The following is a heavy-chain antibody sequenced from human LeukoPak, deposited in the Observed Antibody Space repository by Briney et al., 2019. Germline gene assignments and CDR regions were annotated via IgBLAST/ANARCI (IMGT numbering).Heavy chain of an antibody. D-gene: IGHD6-6*01. CDR1: GKTFNGYY. Sequence: APVKVSCKASGKTFNGYYMPRVRTAPGQGLGWMGWINPNSGGTNYAQKFQGRVTMTRDTSISTAYMELSRLRSDDTAVYYCARGLRAARPDYWGQGTLVTVSS. CDR2: INPNSGGT. CDR3: ARGLRAARPDY. V-gene: IGHV1-2*02. J-gene: IGHJ4*02.